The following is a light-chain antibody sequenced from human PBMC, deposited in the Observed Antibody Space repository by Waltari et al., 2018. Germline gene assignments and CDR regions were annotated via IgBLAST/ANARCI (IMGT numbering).Light chain of an antibody. J-gene: IGKJ1*01. CDR2: KIS. Sequence: DIVMTQTPLSSPVTLGQPASISCRSSQSLVHSNGNTYLSWLHQRPGQPPRLLIYKISNRCSGVPDRFSGSGAGTDFTLKISRVEAEDVGIYYCLQATKFPRTFGQGTKVEIK. CDR3: LQATKFPRT. V-gene: IGKV2-24*01. CDR1: QSLVHSNGNTY.